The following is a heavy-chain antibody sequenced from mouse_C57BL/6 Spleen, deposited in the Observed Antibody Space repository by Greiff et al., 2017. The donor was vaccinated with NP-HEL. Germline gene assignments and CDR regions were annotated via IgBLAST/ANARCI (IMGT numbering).Heavy chain of an antibody. CDR2: INPSSGYT. CDR3: AGPDGYYGY. J-gene: IGHJ2*01. CDR1: GYTFTSYT. V-gene: IGHV1-4*01. D-gene: IGHD2-3*01. Sequence: VKLMESGAELARPGASVKMSCKASGYTFTSYTMHWVKQRPGQGLEWIGYINPSSGYTKYNQKFKDKATLTAYKSSSTAYMQLSSLTSEDSAGYDCAGPDGYYGYWGQGTTLTVSS.